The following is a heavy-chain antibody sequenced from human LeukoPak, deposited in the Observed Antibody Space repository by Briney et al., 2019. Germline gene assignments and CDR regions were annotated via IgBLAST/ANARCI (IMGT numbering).Heavy chain of an antibody. D-gene: IGHD3-3*01. J-gene: IGHJ4*02. CDR2: ISGSGSST. V-gene: IGHV3-23*01. Sequence: PGGSLRLSCAASGIAFSSYAMNWVRQAPGKGLEWVSGISGSGSSTYYADSVKGRFTISRDNSKNTLFLQMNSLRAEDTAVYYCVKLSYDFWSGSFGYWGQGTLVTVSS. CDR1: GIAFSSYA. CDR3: VKLSYDFWSGSFGY.